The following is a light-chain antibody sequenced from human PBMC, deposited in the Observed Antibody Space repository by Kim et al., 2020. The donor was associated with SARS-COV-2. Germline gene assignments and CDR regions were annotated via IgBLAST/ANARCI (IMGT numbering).Light chain of an antibody. CDR1: SYNIGAGYD. CDR2: GNS. J-gene: IGLJ2*01. CDR3: QSYDSSLSGSKV. V-gene: IGLV1-40*01. Sequence: ATISCSGSSYNIGAGYDVHWYQQLPGTAPKLLIYGNSNRPSGVPDRFSGSKSGTSASLAITGLQAEDEADYYCQSYDSSLSGSKVFGGGTQLTVL.